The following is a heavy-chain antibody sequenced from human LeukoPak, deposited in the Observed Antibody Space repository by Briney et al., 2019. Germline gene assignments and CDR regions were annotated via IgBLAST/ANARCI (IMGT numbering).Heavy chain of an antibody. J-gene: IGHJ5*02. CDR3: ARDPGDGYTPGWFDP. D-gene: IGHD5-24*01. V-gene: IGHV4-59*01. Sequence: SETLSLTCTVYGGSISSYYWSWIRQPPGKGLEWIGYIYYSGSTNYNPSLKSRVTISVDTSKNQFSLKLSSVTAADTAVYYCARDPGDGYTPGWFDPWGQGTLVTVSS. CDR1: GGSISSYY. CDR2: IYYSGST.